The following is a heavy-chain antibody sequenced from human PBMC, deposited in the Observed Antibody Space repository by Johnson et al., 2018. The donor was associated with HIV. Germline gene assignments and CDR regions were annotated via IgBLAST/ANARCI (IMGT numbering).Heavy chain of an antibody. Sequence: VQLVESGGGLVQPGGSLRLSCAASGFTVSNNFMNWVRQAPGKGLEWVSAISGSGGSTYYADSVKGRFTISRDNSKNTLYLQMNSLRAEDTAVYYCARRTLGGYCPKGICPINAFDIWGQGTMVTVSS. CDR1: GFTVSNNF. CDR2: ISGSGGST. J-gene: IGHJ3*02. CDR3: ARRTLGGYCPKGICPINAFDI. V-gene: IGHV3-23*04. D-gene: IGHD2-8*01.